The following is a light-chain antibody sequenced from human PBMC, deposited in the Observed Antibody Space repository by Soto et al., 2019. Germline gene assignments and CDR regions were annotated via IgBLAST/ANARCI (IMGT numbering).Light chain of an antibody. CDR2: DAS. V-gene: IGKV1-39*01. Sequence: DIQMTQSPSSLSASVGNSVTITCRASQSISTYLNWYQQKPGKAPKLLIFDASILQTGVPLRFSGSGSGTEFSLSINSLQPDDFGTYFCQQYDLYWTFGQGTKVDIK. CDR3: QQYDLYWT. J-gene: IGKJ1*01. CDR1: QSISTY.